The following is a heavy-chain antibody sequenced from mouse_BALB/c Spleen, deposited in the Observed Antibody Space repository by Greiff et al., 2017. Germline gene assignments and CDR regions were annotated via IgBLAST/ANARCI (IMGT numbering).Heavy chain of an antibody. J-gene: IGHJ2*01. CDR2: IDPSDSYT. CDR3: ARTHYYGSSYYFDY. CDR1: GYTFTSYW. Sequence: QVQLQQPGAELVKPGASVKLSCKASGYTFTSYWMHWVKQRPGQGLEWIGEIDPSDSYTNYNQKFKGKATLTVDKSSSTAYMQLSSLTSEDSAVYYCARTHYYGSSYYFDYWGQCTTLTVSS. V-gene: IGHV1-69*02. D-gene: IGHD1-1*01.